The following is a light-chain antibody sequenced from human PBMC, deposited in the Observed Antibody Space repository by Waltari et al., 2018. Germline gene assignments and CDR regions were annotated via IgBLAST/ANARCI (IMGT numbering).Light chain of an antibody. Sequence: LVLTQSPSASASLGASVKLTCTLSSGYSSNVIAWLQQQPGKGPRYLIKVNSDGSHRKGDDIPDRFSASNSGTEYYLTISSLQSEDEADYYCQTGGHGTWVFGGGTKLTVL. V-gene: IGLV4-69*01. CDR3: QTGGHGTWV. J-gene: IGLJ3*02. CDR2: VNSDGSH. CDR1: SGYSSNV.